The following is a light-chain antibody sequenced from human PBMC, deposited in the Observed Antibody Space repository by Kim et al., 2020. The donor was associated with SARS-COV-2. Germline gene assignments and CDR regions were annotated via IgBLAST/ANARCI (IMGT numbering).Light chain of an antibody. CDR2: QDT. V-gene: IGLV3-1*01. J-gene: IGLJ2*01. CDR1: QSWEKS. Sequence: SYELTQPPSESVSPVQTANITCSGDQSWEKSTCWYQHNPGQSPVLVIFQDTKRRSGIPELFSGTNSANTATLAISGTQAMAAAGCYCQTLDSYTYVVVGG. CDR3: QTLDSYTYVV.